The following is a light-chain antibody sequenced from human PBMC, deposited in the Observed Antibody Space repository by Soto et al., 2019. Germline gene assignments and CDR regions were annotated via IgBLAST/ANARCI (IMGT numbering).Light chain of an antibody. CDR2: SNN. V-gene: IGLV1-44*01. CDR1: SSNIGSNT. CDR3: AAWDDSLNGWV. J-gene: IGLJ3*02. Sequence: QSVLTQPPSASGTPGQRVTTSCSGSSSNIGSNTVSWYQQLPGTAPKLLISSNNQRPSGVPDRFSGSKSGTSASLAISGLQSEDEADYYCAAWDDSLNGWVFGGGTKVTVL.